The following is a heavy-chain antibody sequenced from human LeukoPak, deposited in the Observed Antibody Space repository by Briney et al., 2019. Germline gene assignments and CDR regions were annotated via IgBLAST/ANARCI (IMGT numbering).Heavy chain of an antibody. CDR2: IYYSGST. J-gene: IGHJ4*02. CDR3: ARQWGANGYGYFDY. Sequence: PSETLSLTCTVSGGSISGHYWTWIRQPPGKGLEWMGDIYYSGSTNYNPSLKSRVTISLDTSKNQFSLKLRSVNAADTAVYYCARQWGANGYGYFDYWGQGTLVTVSS. V-gene: IGHV4-59*08. D-gene: IGHD5-12*01. CDR1: GGSISGHY.